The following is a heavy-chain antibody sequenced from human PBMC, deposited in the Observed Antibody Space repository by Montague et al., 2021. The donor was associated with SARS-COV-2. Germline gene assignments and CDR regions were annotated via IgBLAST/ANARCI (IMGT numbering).Heavy chain of an antibody. CDR3: ARVGRQQLVRLSGMDV. CDR1: GGSISSSSYY. Sequence: SETLSLTCTVSGGSISSSSYYWGWIRQPPGKGLEWIGSIYYSGSTYYNPSLKSRVTISVDTSKNQFSLKLSSVTVADTAVYYCARVGRQQLVRLSGMDVWGQGATVTASS. CDR2: IYYSGST. V-gene: IGHV4-39*07. D-gene: IGHD6-13*01. J-gene: IGHJ6*02.